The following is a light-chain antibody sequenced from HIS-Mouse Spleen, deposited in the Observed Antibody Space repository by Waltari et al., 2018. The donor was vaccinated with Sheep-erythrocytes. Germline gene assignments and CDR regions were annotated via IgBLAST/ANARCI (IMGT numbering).Light chain of an antibody. CDR2: QDS. J-gene: IGLJ2*01. CDR1: KLGDKY. V-gene: IGLV3-1*01. CDR3: QAWDSSTAWNVV. Sequence: SYELTQPPSVSVSPGQTASITCSGDKLGDKYACWYQQKPGQSPVLVIYQDSKRPSGIPEPFSGSNSGNTATLTISGTQAMDEADYYCQAWDSSTAWNVVFGGGTKLTVL.